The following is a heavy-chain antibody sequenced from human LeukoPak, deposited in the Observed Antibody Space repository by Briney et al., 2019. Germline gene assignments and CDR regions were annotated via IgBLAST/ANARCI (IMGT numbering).Heavy chain of an antibody. Sequence: ASVKVSCKVSGYTLTELSMRWVRQAPGKGLEWVGGFDPEDGETIYAQKFQGRVTMTEDTSTDTAYMELSSLRSEDTAVYYCATERPSGIAAAGAFDIWGQGTMVTVSS. V-gene: IGHV1-24*01. J-gene: IGHJ3*02. CDR1: GYTLTELS. D-gene: IGHD6-13*01. CDR3: ATERPSGIAAAGAFDI. CDR2: FDPEDGET.